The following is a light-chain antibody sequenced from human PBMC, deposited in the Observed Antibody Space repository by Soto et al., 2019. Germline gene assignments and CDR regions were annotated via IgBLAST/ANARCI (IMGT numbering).Light chain of an antibody. CDR1: QSVSSSY. V-gene: IGKV3-20*01. CDR3: QQYGSSPRT. CDR2: GAS. J-gene: IGKJ1*01. Sequence: EIVLTQSPGTLSLSPGERATLSCRASQSVSSSYLAWYQQKPGQAPRLLIYGASRRATGFPDRFNGSGSGTDFTLTISSLEPEDFAVYYCQQYGSSPRTFGQGTKVEIK.